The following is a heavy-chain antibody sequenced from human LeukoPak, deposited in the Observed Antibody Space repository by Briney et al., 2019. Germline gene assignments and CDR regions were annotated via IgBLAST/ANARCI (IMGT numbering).Heavy chain of an antibody. V-gene: IGHV3-23*01. J-gene: IGHJ4*02. D-gene: IGHD3-22*01. CDR3: AKLDSGGYYYSCFDY. CDR1: GFTFSDYY. Sequence: PGGSLRLSCAASGFTFSDYYMSWVRQAPGKGLEWVSGISGSGGSTYYADSVKGRFTISRDNSKNTLYLQMNSLRAEDTAVYYCAKLDSGGYYYSCFDYWGQGTLVTVSS. CDR2: ISGSGGST.